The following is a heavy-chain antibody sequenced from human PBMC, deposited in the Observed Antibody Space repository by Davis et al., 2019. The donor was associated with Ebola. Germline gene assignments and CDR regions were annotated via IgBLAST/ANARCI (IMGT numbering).Heavy chain of an antibody. CDR1: GFTFSGSA. J-gene: IGHJ4*02. CDR2: IRSKANSYAT. CDR3: TRQSRDYYSDY. Sequence: GESLKISCAASGFTFSGSAMHWVRQASGKGLEWVGRIRSKANSYATAYAASVKGRFTISRDDSKNTEYLQMNSLKTEDTAVYYCTRQSRDYYSDYWGQGTLVTVSS. D-gene: IGHD3-22*01. V-gene: IGHV3-73*01.